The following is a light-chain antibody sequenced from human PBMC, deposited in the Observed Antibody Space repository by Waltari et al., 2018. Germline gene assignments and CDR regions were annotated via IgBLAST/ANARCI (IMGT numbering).Light chain of an antibody. J-gene: IGLJ1*01. Sequence: QSALTQPRSVSGSPGQSVAISCTGTRRDVGGYHYAPWYQQHPGKAPKLMIYEATERPSGVPDRFSGSKSGNTASLTVSGLQAEDEADYYCCSFAAGDAYVFGTGTKVSVL. CDR3: CSFAAGDAYV. CDR1: RRDVGGYHY. V-gene: IGLV2-11*01. CDR2: EAT.